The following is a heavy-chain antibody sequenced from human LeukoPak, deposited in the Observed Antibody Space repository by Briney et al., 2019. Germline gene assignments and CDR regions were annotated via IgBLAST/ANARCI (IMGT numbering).Heavy chain of an antibody. CDR3: ARGSSSGWYGVFDY. J-gene: IGHJ4*02. V-gene: IGHV4-59*01. CDR1: GGSISIYY. CDR2: IYNSGST. D-gene: IGHD6-19*01. Sequence: SETLSLTCTVSGGSISIYYWSWIRQPPGKGLEWIGYIYNSGSTTYNPSLKSRVTISVDTSKNQFSLKLSSVTAADTAVYYCARGSSSGWYGVFDYWGQGTLVTVSS.